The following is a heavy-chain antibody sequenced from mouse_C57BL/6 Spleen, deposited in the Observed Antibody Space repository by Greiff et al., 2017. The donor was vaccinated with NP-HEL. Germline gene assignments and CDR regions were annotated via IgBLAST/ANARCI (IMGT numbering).Heavy chain of an antibody. V-gene: IGHV1-76*01. D-gene: IGHD5-2*01. Sequence: VQLQESGAELVRPGASVKLSCKASGYTFTDYYINWVKQRPGQGLEWIARIYPGSGNTYYNEKFKGKATLTAEKSSSTAYMQLSSLTSEDSAVYFCARWEYLAWFAYWGQGTLVTVSA. J-gene: IGHJ3*01. CDR2: IYPGSGNT. CDR1: GYTFTDYY. CDR3: ARWEYLAWFAY.